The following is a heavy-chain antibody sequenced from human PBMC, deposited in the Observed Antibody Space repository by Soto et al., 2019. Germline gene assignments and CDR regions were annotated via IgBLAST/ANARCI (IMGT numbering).Heavy chain of an antibody. V-gene: IGHV1-18*01. Sequence: ASVKVSCKASGYTFTSYGISWVRQAPGQGLEWMGWISSYNGNTNYAQKLQGRVTMTTDTSTSTAYMELRSLRSDDTAVYYCARCGDDYGDYCHDSWGQGTLVTVSS. D-gene: IGHD4-17*01. J-gene: IGHJ5*01. CDR1: GYTFTSYG. CDR2: ISSYNGNT. CDR3: ARCGDDYGDYCHDS.